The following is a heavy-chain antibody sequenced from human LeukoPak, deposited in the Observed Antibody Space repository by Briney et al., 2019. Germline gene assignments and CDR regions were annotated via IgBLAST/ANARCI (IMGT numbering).Heavy chain of an antibody. J-gene: IGHJ4*02. V-gene: IGHV3-30*03. CDR1: GFTFSSYG. Sequence: GGSLRLSCAASGFTFSSYGMHCVRQAPGKGLEWVAVISYDGSNKYYADSVKGRFTISRDNSKNTLYLQMNSLRAEDTAVYYCARSVGLGIEDYFDYWGQGTLVTVSS. D-gene: IGHD7-27*01. CDR2: ISYDGSNK. CDR3: ARSVGLGIEDYFDY.